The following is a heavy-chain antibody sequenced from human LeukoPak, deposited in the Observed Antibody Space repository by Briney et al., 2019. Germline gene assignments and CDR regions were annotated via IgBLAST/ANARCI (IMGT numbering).Heavy chain of an antibody. CDR3: ARDRNDYGNAFDI. CDR2: MNPSSGNT. J-gene: IGHJ3*02. Sequence: ASVKVSCKASGYTFTSYDLNWVRQATGQGLEWMGWMNPSSGNTGYVQKFQGRVTMTRNTSISTAYMELSSLRSEDTAVYYCARDRNDYGNAFDIWGQGTMVTVSP. D-gene: IGHD4-17*01. CDR1: GYTFTSYD. V-gene: IGHV1-8*01.